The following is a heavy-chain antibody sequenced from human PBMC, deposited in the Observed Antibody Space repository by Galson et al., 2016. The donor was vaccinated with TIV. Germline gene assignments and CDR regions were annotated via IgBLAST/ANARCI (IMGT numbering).Heavy chain of an antibody. CDR2: VHAGGGGA. J-gene: IGHJ3*01. D-gene: IGHD4-17*01. V-gene: IGHV3-23*01. CDR1: GFTFSKYA. Sequence: SLRLSCAASGFTFSKYAMIWVRQAPGKGLEWVSAVHAGGGGASYSDSVKGRFTISRDNSRNTLFLQMSSLTVEDTAVYFCARDPNGDWIGALDFWGRGIMVTVSS. CDR3: ARDPNGDWIGALDF.